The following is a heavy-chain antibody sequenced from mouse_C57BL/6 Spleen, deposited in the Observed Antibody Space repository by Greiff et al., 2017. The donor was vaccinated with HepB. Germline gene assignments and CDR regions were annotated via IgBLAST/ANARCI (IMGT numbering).Heavy chain of an antibody. V-gene: IGHV1-15*01. Sequence: VQLTESGAELVRPGASVTLSCKASGYTFTDYEMHWVKQTPVHGLEWIGAIDPETGGTAYNQKFKGKAILTADKSSSTAYLELRSLTSEDSAVYYCTRRTYYSNYVHYFDYWGQGTTLTVSS. CDR3: TRRTYYSNYVHYFDY. CDR2: IDPETGGT. D-gene: IGHD2-5*01. J-gene: IGHJ2*01. CDR1: GYTFTDYE.